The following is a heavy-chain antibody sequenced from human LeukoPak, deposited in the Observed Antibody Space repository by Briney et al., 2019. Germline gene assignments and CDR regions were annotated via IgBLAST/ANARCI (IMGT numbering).Heavy chain of an antibody. CDR3: ARDSYPSYSGSCPLFYF. Sequence: SSVKVSCKASGYTFTSYGISWVRQAPGQGLEWIGWISAYNGNTNYAQKLQGRVTMTTDTSTSTAYMELRSLSSDDTAVYYCARDSYPSYSGSCPLFYFWGQGTLVTVSS. D-gene: IGHD1-26*01. J-gene: IGHJ4*02. V-gene: IGHV1-18*01. CDR1: GYTFTSYG. CDR2: ISAYNGNT.